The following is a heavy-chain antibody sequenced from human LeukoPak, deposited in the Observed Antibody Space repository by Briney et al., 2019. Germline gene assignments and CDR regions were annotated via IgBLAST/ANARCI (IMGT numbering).Heavy chain of an antibody. CDR3: ARVSWFPGTSYYYMDV. CDR1: GGSISTSNYY. J-gene: IGHJ6*03. Sequence: SETLSLTCTVSGGSISTSNYYWGWIRQPPGKGLEWIGNIFYSGSTYYGPSLKSRVTISVDTSKNQFSLKLSSVTAADTAVYYCARVSWFPGTSYYYMDVWGKGSTVTVSS. V-gene: IGHV4-39*07. CDR2: IFYSGST. D-gene: IGHD1-1*01.